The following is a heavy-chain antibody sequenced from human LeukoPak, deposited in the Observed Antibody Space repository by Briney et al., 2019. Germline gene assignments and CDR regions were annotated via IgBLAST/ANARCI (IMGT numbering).Heavy chain of an antibody. J-gene: IGHJ3*02. Sequence: GGSLRLSCAASGFTFSDYYMSWVRQAPGKGLEWISYISTSGSIIYYADSAKGRFTISRDNAKNSLYLQMNSLRAEDTAVYYCARIGLQLANHAFDIWGQGTMVTVSS. D-gene: IGHD6-13*01. CDR1: GFTFSDYY. CDR2: ISTSGSII. V-gene: IGHV3-11*01. CDR3: ARIGLQLANHAFDI.